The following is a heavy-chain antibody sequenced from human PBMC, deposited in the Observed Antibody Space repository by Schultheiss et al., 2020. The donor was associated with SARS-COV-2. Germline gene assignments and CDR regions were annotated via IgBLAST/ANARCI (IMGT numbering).Heavy chain of an antibody. CDR3: ARDDSSGSSDY. J-gene: IGHJ4*02. D-gene: IGHD3-22*01. V-gene: IGHV4-61*08. CDR2: IYYSGST. Sequence: SETLSLTCTVSGGSINSGDYYWGWIRQPPGKGLEWIGYIYYSGSTNYNPSLKSRVTISVDTSKNQFSLKLSSVTAADTAVYYCARDDSSGSSDYWGQGTLVTVSS. CDR1: GGSINSGDYY.